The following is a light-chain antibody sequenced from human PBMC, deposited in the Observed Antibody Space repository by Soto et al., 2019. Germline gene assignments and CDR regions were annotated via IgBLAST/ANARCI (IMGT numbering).Light chain of an antibody. CDR3: NQYASSPWT. J-gene: IGKJ1*01. Sequence: EIVLTQSPGTLSLSPGERATLSCRASQSVSSTYLAWYQQKPGQAPRLLIYDASTSAAGIPDRFSGSGSGTDFTLNISRLEAEDFAVYYCNQYASSPWTFGQGAKVEIK. CDR1: QSVSSTY. V-gene: IGKV3-20*01. CDR2: DAS.